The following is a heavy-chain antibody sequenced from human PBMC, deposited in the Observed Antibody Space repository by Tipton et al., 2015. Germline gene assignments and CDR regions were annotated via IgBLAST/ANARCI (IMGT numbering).Heavy chain of an antibody. J-gene: IGHJ4*02. Sequence: QLVQSGAEVKKSGASVKVSCKASGYSLTYHGLAWVRQAPGQGLEWMGWMNPDNGHTVYAQKFRGRMSMTTDTSTTSVHMELRSLTADDTAVYYCARGTMDFDYWGQGTLVTVSS. CDR2: MNPDNGHT. CDR1: GYSLTYHG. CDR3: ARGTMDFDY. D-gene: IGHD1-1*01. V-gene: IGHV1-18*01.